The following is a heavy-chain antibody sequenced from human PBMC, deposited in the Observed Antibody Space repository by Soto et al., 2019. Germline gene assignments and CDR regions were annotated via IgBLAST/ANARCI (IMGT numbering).Heavy chain of an antibody. CDR2: ISYDGSNK. Sequence: QVQLVESGGGVVQPGRSLRLSCAASGFTFSSYAMHWVRQAPGKGLEWVAVISYDGSNKYYADSVKGRFTISRDNSKNTLYLEMNSLRAEDTAVYYCARDRAYEFWGGYLPYYYGMDVWGQGTTVTVSS. D-gene: IGHD3-3*01. J-gene: IGHJ6*02. CDR1: GFTFSSYA. V-gene: IGHV3-30-3*01. CDR3: ARDRAYEFWGGYLPYYYGMDV.